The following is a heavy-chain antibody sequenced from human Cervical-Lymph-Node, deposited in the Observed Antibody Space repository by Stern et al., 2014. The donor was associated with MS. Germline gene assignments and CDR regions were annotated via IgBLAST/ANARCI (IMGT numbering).Heavy chain of an antibody. CDR1: GYTFETYG. CDR2: TAAYTGVT. D-gene: IGHD1-7*01. CDR3: ARDQTATTYSYFDY. V-gene: IGHV1-18*01. J-gene: IGHJ4*02. Sequence: QVQLVESGAEVKEHGASVTVSCKASGYTFETYGISWLRQAPGQGLEWMGWTAAYTGVTIYELKFQDRVTMTRDTSTSTAYMELRGLRSDDTAVYYCARDQTATTYSYFDYWGLGTLVTVSS.